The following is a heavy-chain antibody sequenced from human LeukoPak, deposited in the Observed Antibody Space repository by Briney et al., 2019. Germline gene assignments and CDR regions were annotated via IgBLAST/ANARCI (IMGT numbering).Heavy chain of an antibody. CDR3: AKDYGFGNSYYYYYYGMDV. D-gene: IGHD3-16*01. V-gene: IGHV3-23*01. CDR1: GFTFSSYA. J-gene: IGHJ6*02. CDR2: ISGSGGST. Sequence: GGSLRLSCAASGFTFSSYAMSWVRQAPGKGLEWVSAISGSGGSTYYADSVKGRFTISRDNSKNTLYLQMNSLRAEDTAVYYCAKDYGFGNSYYYYYYGMDVWGQGTTVTVSS.